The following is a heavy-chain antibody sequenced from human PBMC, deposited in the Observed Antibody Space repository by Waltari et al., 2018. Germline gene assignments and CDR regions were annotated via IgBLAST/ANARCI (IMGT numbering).Heavy chain of an antibody. CDR1: GFSVSNYG. CDR3: ARDLSFGSLDY. V-gene: IGHV3-33*07. Sequence: QVHLVESGGSVVQPGTSLRLSCAASGFSVSNYGMFWVRQSPGKGLEWVALIWYDGTKANYEDSVKCRFTISKDNSKNTLFLQMNSLRDGDTAVYFCARDLSFGSLDYGGQGTLVTVSS. CDR2: IWYDGTKA. J-gene: IGHJ4*02. D-gene: IGHD3-10*01.